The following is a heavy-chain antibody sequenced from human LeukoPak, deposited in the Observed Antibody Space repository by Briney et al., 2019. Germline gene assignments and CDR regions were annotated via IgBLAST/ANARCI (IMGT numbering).Heavy chain of an antibody. D-gene: IGHD5-18*01. V-gene: IGHV4-61*01. CDR3: ARDKTVDTAMVAPPSGYYYYGMDV. CDR2: IYYSGST. Sequence: SETLSLTCTVSGGSLSSGSYYWGWVRQPPGTGLEWLGYIYYSGSTNYNPSLKSRVTISVDTSKNQFALKLSSVTAADTAVYYCARDKTVDTAMVAPPSGYYYYGMDVWGKGTTVTVSS. CDR1: GGSLSSGSYY. J-gene: IGHJ6*04.